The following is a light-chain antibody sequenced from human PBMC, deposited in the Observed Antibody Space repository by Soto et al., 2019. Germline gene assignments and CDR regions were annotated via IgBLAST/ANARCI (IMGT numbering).Light chain of an antibody. V-gene: IGKV1-33*01. CDR2: DVS. CDR3: QQYDSLPLT. Sequence: DIQMTQSPPSLSVSLGDRVTITCQASQDISNYLHWFQQKPGKAPQLLIFDVSNLQTGVPSRFSGGGPGTDFALTISSLEPEDIATYYCQQYDSLPLTFGQGTRLEIK. J-gene: IGKJ5*01. CDR1: QDISNY.